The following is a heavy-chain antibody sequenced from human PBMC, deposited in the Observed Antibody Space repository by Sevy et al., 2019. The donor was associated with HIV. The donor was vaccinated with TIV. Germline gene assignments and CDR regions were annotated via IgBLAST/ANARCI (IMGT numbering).Heavy chain of an antibody. CDR3: ASFSGSY. D-gene: IGHD1-26*01. V-gene: IGHV3-21*01. CDR1: GFTFNAYS. Sequence: GGSLRLSCAASGFTFNAYSMNWVRQAPGKGLEWVSSISSSGDHIYYADSVKGRFTVSRDNAKNLLYLQINGLRVEDTAVYYCASFSGSYWGQGPLVTVSS. J-gene: IGHJ4*02. CDR2: ISSSGDHI.